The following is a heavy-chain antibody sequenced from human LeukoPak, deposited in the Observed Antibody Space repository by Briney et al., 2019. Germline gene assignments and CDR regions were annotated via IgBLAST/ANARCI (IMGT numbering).Heavy chain of an antibody. V-gene: IGHV4-38-2*02. CDR3: ARGPITMVRGVIIPYYFDY. Sequence: SETLSLTCTVSGYSISSGYYWGWIRPPPGKGLEWIGSIYHSGSTYYNPSLKSRVTIPVDTSKNQFSLKLSSVTAADTAVYYCARGPITMVRGVIIPYYFDYWGQGTLVTVSS. CDR1: GYSISSGYY. D-gene: IGHD3-10*01. CDR2: IYHSGST. J-gene: IGHJ4*02.